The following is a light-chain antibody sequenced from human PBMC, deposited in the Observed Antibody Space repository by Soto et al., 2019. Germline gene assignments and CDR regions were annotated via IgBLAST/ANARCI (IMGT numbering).Light chain of an antibody. V-gene: IGKV1-39*01. Sequence: DLQMTQSPSSLSASVGDRVTITCRASQSISSHLNWYQQKPGKAPRLLIYAASSLQSGVPSRFSGSAAGTDFTLTISSLQPEDFATYFCQQSYSTLPFTFGPGTKVDIK. CDR2: AAS. CDR1: QSISSH. CDR3: QQSYSTLPFT. J-gene: IGKJ3*01.